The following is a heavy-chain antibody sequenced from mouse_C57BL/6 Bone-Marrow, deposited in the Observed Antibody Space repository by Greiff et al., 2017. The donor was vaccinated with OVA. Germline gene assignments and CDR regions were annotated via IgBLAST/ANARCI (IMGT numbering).Heavy chain of an antibody. V-gene: IGHV5-15*01. CDR1: GFTFSDYG. J-gene: IGHJ3*01. Sequence: EVQLVESGGGLVQPGGSLKLSCAASGFTFSDYGMAWVRQAPRQGPEWVAFISNLAYSIYYAATVPGRFTITRENAKNTLYLEMSRLRSEDTAMYYCARHGGVAWFAYWGQGTLVTVSA. CDR3: ARHGGVAWFAY. CDR2: ISNLAYSI. D-gene: IGHD1-1*02.